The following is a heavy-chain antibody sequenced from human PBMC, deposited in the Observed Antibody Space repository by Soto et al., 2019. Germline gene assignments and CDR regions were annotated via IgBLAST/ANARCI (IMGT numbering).Heavy chain of an antibody. CDR1: GFIFSEST. V-gene: IGHV3-64D*06. CDR3: VKQAHGLDGVAFDY. CDR2: VSTSGRST. Sequence: VESRRLSWSASGFIFSESTIYWVRQVPGKGLEAISAVSTSGRSTYYADSVKDRFTISRDNSKNTLFLQMGSLRPEDTAIYYCVKQAHGLDGVAFDYWGQGTQVTVSS. D-gene: IGHD2-15*01. J-gene: IGHJ4*02.